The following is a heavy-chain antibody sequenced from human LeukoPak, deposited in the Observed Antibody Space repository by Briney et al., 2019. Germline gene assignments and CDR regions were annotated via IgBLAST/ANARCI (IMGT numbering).Heavy chain of an antibody. D-gene: IGHD1-26*01. CDR1: GGSIRSYY. CDR2: IYHSGSTNYYYSGST. CDR3: ARLSGSYWGYFDY. J-gene: IGHJ4*02. Sequence: SETLSLTCTVSGGSIRSYYWNWIRQSPGKGLEWIGNIYHSGSTNYYYSGSTNYSTFLKSRVTISVDTSKNQFSLKLSSVTAADTAVYYCARLSGSYWGYFDYWGQGTLVTVSS. V-gene: IGHV4-59*01.